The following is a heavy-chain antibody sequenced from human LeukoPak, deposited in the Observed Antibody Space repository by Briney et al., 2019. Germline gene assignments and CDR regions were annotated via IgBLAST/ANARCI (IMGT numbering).Heavy chain of an antibody. CDR2: ISRSGTST. V-gene: IGHV3-23*01. Sequence: GGSLRLSCAASGFTLSTYAMSWVRQAPGKGLEWVSAISRSGTSTYYGDSVKGRFTSSRDNSKNTLFLQMNSLRAEDTAVYYCAKDSYSKGDFWGQGVLVTVSS. J-gene: IGHJ4*02. CDR3: AKDSYSKGDF. CDR1: GFTLSTYA. D-gene: IGHD6-13*01.